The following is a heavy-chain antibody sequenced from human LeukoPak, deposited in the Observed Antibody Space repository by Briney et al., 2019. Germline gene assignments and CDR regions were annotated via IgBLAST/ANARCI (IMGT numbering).Heavy chain of an antibody. J-gene: IGHJ4*02. Sequence: GGSLRPSCAASGFTFDDYAMHWVRQAPGKGLEWVSGISWNSGSIGYADSVKGRFTISRDNAKNSLYLQMNSLRAEDTALYYCAKEGSGYSYGSYYFDYWGQGTLVTVSS. CDR2: ISWNSGSI. CDR1: GFTFDDYA. D-gene: IGHD5-18*01. CDR3: AKEGSGYSYGSYYFDY. V-gene: IGHV3-9*01.